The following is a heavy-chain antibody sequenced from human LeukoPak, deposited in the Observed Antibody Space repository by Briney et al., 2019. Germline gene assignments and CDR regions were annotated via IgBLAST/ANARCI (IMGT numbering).Heavy chain of an antibody. CDR2: INHSGST. J-gene: IGHJ6*02. D-gene: IGHD2-2*02. CDR3: ARLALRNQLLYFHYYGMDV. CDR1: GGSFSGYY. Sequence: SETLSLTCAVYGGSFSGYYWSWIRQPPGKGLEWMGEINHSGSTNYNPSLKSRVTISVDTSKNQFSLKLSSVTAADTAVYYCARLALRNQLLYFHYYGMDVWGQGTTVTVFS. V-gene: IGHV4-34*01.